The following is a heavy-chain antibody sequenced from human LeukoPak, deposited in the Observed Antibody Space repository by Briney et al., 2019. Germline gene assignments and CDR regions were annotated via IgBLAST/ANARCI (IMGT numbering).Heavy chain of an antibody. CDR2: ISSSSSYI. CDR3: ARSRGGSYASGDAFDI. V-gene: IGHV3-21*01. J-gene: IGHJ3*02. D-gene: IGHD2-2*01. Sequence: PGGSLRLSCAASGFTFSSYSMNWVRQAPGKGLEWVSSISSSSSYIYYADSVKGRFTISRDNAKNSLYLQMNSLRAEDTAVYYCARSRGGSYASGDAFDIWGQGTMVTVSS. CDR1: GFTFSSYS.